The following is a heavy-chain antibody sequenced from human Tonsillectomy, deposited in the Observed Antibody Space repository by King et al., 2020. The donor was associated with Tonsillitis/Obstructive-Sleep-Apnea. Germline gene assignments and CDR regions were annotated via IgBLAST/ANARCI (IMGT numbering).Heavy chain of an antibody. CDR2: VWFVGSDQ. V-gene: IGHV3-30*02. CDR1: RFMFTSHG. Sequence: QVQLVESGGGVVQPGGSLRLSCAASRFMFTSHGMHWVRQAPGKGLEWVAFVWFVGSDQHYADSVKGRFIISRDNSQNMLYMQMNRRIAEDTAVYFCVKARYRNYQLYYFNDWGQGTLVTVSS. D-gene: IGHD4-11*01. CDR3: VKARYRNYQLYYFND. J-gene: IGHJ4*02.